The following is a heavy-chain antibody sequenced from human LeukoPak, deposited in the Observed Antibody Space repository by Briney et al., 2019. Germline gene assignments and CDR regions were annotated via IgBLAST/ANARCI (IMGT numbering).Heavy chain of an antibody. Sequence: GRSLRLSCAASGFTFDDYAMPWVRQAPGEGLEWVSGISWNSGSIGYADSVKGRFTISRDNAKNSLYLQMNSLRAEDTALYYCAKAFSPSYRGSSNDYWGQGTLVTVSS. V-gene: IGHV3-9*01. CDR2: ISWNSGSI. J-gene: IGHJ4*02. D-gene: IGHD6-6*01. CDR3: AKAFSPSYRGSSNDY. CDR1: GFTFDDYA.